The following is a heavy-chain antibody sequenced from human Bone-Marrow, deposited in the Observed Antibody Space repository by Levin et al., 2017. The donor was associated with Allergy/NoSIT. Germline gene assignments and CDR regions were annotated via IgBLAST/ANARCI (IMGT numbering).Heavy chain of an antibody. Sequence: SETLSLTCSVSGGSISGGSGDYSWSWIRRPPGQGLEWIGYIYYSGSTYYTPSLKGRLIISRDTSKNQFSLKLSSVTAADTALYYCARLYCTTTSCYLDSWGQGTLVTVSS. CDR1: GGSISGGSGDYS. V-gene: IGHV4-30-4*01. CDR3: ARLYCTTTSCYLDS. D-gene: IGHD2-2*01. J-gene: IGHJ4*02. CDR2: IYYSGST.